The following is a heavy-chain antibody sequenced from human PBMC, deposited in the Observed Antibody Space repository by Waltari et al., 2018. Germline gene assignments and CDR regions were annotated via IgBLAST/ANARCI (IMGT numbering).Heavy chain of an antibody. CDR1: GFTFSSYG. Sequence: QVQLVESGGGVVQPGRSLRLSCAASGFTFSSYGMHWVRPAPGKGLEWVAVIWYDGSNKYYADSVEGRFTISRDNSKNTLYLQMNSLRAEDTAVYYCARAKGWLQLYWYFDLWGRGTLVTVSS. V-gene: IGHV3-33*01. CDR3: ARAKGWLQLYWYFDL. CDR2: IWYDGSNK. D-gene: IGHD5-12*01. J-gene: IGHJ2*01.